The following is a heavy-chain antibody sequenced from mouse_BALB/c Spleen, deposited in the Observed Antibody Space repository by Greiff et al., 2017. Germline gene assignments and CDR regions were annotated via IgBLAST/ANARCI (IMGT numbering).Heavy chain of an antibody. CDR2: ISYSGST. D-gene: IGHD1-1*01. J-gene: IGHJ4*01. CDR3: ARSDYYGRDYYAMDY. V-gene: IGHV3-2*02. Sequence: DVQLQESGPGLVKPSQSLSLTCTVTGYSITSDYAWNWIRQFPGNKLGWMGYISYSGSTSYNPSLKSRISINRDTSKNQFFLQLNSVTTEDTATYYCARSDYYGRDYYAMDYWGQGTSVTVSS. CDR1: GYSITSDYA.